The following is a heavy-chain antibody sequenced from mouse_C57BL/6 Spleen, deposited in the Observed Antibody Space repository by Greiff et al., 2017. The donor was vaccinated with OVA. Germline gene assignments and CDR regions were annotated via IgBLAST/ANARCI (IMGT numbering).Heavy chain of an antibody. J-gene: IGHJ4*01. CDR3: ARRGSSVSYAMDY. CDR1: GFSLTSYA. Sequence: VQRVESGPGLVAPSQSLSITCTVSGFSLTSYAISWVRQPPGKGLEWLGVIWTGGGTNYNSALKSILSISKDNSKSQVFLKMNSLQTDDTARYYCARRGSSVSYAMDYWGQGTSVTVSS. CDR2: IWTGGGT. V-gene: IGHV2-9-1*01.